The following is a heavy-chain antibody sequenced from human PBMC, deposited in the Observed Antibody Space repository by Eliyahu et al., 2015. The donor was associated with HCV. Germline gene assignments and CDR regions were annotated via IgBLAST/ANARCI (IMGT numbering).Heavy chain of an antibody. Sequence: QVQLQQWGAGLLKTSETLTLTCAVYGGSFSDYYWSWIRQPPGKGLEWIGEINLGGSTNYNPSLQSRVTISVDTSKNQFSVKLSSLTAADTAVYYCAGGRSWSSSGAYFDSWGRGTLVTVSS. J-gene: IGHJ4*02. CDR3: AGGRSWSSSGAYFDS. CDR2: INLGGST. V-gene: IGHV4-34*01. D-gene: IGHD6-13*01. CDR1: GGSFSDYY.